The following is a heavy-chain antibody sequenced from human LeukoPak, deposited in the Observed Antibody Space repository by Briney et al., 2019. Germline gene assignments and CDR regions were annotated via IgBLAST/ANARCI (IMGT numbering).Heavy chain of an antibody. CDR2: IIPIFGTA. J-gene: IGHJ3*02. V-gene: IGHV1-69*05. CDR1: GGTFSSYA. Sequence: ASVKVSCKASGGTFSSYAISWVRQAPGQGLEWMGRIIPIFGTANYAQKFQGRVTITTDESTSTAYMELNSLRSEDTAVYYCARDFGSGWTEDAFDIWGQGTMVTVSS. CDR3: ARDFGSGWTEDAFDI. D-gene: IGHD6-19*01.